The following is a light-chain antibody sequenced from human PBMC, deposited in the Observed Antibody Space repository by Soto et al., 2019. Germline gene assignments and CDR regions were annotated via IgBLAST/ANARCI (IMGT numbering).Light chain of an antibody. CDR3: SSYTSSSTLI. Sequence: QSVLTQPASVSGSPGQSIIISCTGASSDVGGYNYVSWYQQHPGKAPKLIIYDVSNRPSGVSNRFSGSKSGNTASLTISGLQAEDEADYYCSSYTSSSTLIFGTGTKVTVL. CDR2: DVS. V-gene: IGLV2-14*01. J-gene: IGLJ1*01. CDR1: SSDVGGYNY.